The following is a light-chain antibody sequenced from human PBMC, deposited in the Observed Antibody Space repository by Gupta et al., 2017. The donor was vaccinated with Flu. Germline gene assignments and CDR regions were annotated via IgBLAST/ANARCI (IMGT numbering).Light chain of an antibody. V-gene: IGKV3-20*01. CDR1: QSVSGTF. CDR3: QQYGSPPPLT. J-gene: IGKJ4*01. Sequence: TLSLSPGERATLSCRASQSVSGTFLAWYQQKPGQAPRLLIYGASSRATGIPDRFSGTGSGADFTLTISRREPEDFGVYYCQQYGSPPPLTFGGGTKVKIK. CDR2: GAS.